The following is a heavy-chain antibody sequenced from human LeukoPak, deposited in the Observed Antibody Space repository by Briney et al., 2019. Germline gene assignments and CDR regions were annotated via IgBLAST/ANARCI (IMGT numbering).Heavy chain of an antibody. D-gene: IGHD1-26*01. J-gene: IGHJ4*02. CDR2: ISSSSSII. V-gene: IGHV3-48*01. Sequence: GGSLRLSCAAPGFTFSSYSMNWVRQAPGKGLEWVSYISSSSSIIYYADSVKGRFTVSRDNAKNSLYLQMNSLRAEDTAVYFCAGTDSGSYSRWFDYWGQGTLVTVSS. CDR1: GFTFSSYS. CDR3: AGTDSGSYSRWFDY.